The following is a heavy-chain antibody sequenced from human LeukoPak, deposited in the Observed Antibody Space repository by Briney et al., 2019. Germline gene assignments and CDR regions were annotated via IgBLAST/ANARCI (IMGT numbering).Heavy chain of an antibody. J-gene: IGHJ4*02. D-gene: IGHD3-10*01. V-gene: IGHV1-2*02. CDR2: INPNSGGT. CDR1: GYTFTNYY. Sequence: ASVKVSCKASGYTFTNYYMHWVRQAPGQGLEWMGWINPNSGGTNYAQKFQGRVTMTRDTSISTAYMELRSLRSDDTAVYYCARDLWNYGSGRGYRNDYWGQGTLVTVSS. CDR3: ARDLWNYGSGRGYRNDY.